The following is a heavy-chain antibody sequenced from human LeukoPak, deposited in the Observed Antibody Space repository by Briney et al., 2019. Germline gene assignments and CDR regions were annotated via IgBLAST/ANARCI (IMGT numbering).Heavy chain of an antibody. CDR2: INQNGST. Sequence: SETLSLTCTVYGGSFSGYYWSWIRQPPGKGLEWIGEINQNGSTNYNPSLKSRVTISADTSKNQFSLKLNSMTAADTAVYYCARLYGWGSYYRHWGQGTLVTVSS. D-gene: IGHD3-10*01. CDR1: GGSFSGYY. V-gene: IGHV4-34*01. CDR3: ARLYGWGSYYRH. J-gene: IGHJ4*02.